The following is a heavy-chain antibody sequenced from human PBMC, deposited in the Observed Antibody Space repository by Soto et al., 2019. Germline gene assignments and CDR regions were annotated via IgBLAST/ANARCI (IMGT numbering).Heavy chain of an antibody. CDR3: AKGYEVSPSVASGWYSNYFYGVAV. Sequence: GGLMILPCVFSELRIRKHVMHLISQDQGEGLEWLSLISHDGSEKWYAESVKGRFTISRDNSKNTLYLQMNSLRGDDTAVYYCAKGYEVSPSVASGWYSNYFYGVAVWGRGTTVTVSS. D-gene: IGHD6-19*01. J-gene: IGHJ6*02. V-gene: IGHV3-30*18. CDR1: ELRIRKHV. CDR2: ISHDGSEK.